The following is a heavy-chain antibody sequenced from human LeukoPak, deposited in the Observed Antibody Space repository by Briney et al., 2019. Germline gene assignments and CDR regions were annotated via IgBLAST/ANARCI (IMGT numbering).Heavy chain of an antibody. CDR3: AKDRFFNDGWDAFDI. Sequence: GGSLRLSCAASGFTFNNYAMSWVRQAPGKGLEWVSTINGGSGTTYYADSVKGRFTISRDNSKNTLYLQMNSLRAEDTAVYYCAKDRFFNDGWDAFDIWGQGTVVTVSS. D-gene: IGHD5-24*01. V-gene: IGHV3-23*01. CDR2: INGGSGTT. CDR1: GFTFNNYA. J-gene: IGHJ3*02.